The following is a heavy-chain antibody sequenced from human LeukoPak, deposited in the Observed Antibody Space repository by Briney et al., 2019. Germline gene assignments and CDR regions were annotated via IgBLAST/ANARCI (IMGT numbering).Heavy chain of an antibody. CDR2: INQGGSEK. D-gene: IGHD2-2*01. J-gene: IGHJ4*02. V-gene: IGHV3-7*03. Sequence: GRSLRLSCAATEFIISNYWMSWVRQGPGEGPEWVANINQGGSEKYYVDSVKGRFTISRDNAKNSLDLQMNSLRVEDTAIYYCARLVVPPGNRGWYYEHWGQGTLVTVSS. CDR1: EFIISNYW. CDR3: ARLVVPPGNRGWYYEH.